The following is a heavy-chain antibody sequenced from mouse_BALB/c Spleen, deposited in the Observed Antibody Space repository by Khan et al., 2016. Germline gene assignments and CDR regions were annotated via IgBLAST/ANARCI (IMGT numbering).Heavy chain of an antibody. CDR1: GYSITSYYT. D-gene: IGHD2-4*01. Sequence: EVKLEESGPGLVKPSQSLSLTCAITGYSITSYYTWNWIRQFPGNKLEWMGYIRYSGGTSYNPSLKSRISITRDTSTNQSFLQLNSVTTEDAATYYCARRGNYDGVYFDYWGQGTTLTVSS. J-gene: IGHJ2*01. CDR2: IRYSGGT. CDR3: ARRGNYDGVYFDY. V-gene: IGHV3-2*02.